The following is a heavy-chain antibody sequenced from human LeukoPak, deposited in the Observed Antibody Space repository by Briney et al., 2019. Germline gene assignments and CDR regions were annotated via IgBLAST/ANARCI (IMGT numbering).Heavy chain of an antibody. D-gene: IGHD5-12*01. CDR1: GYTLTELS. Sequence: ASVKVSCKVSGYTLTELSMHWVRQAPGQGLEWMGWINPNSGGTNYAQKFQGRVTMTRDTSISTAYMELSRLRSDDTAVYYCAREAAMISRALGYWGQGTLVTVSS. CDR2: INPNSGGT. J-gene: IGHJ4*02. V-gene: IGHV1-2*02. CDR3: AREAAMISRALGY.